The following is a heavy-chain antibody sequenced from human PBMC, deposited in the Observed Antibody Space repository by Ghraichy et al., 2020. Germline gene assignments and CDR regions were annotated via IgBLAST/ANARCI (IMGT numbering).Heavy chain of an antibody. CDR2: INTNTGNP. Sequence: SVKVSCKASGYIFTDYAMNWVRQAPGQGLEWMGWINTNTGNPTYAQGFTGRFVFSLDTPVTTAYLQISSLKAEDTAVYYCARGGQWLDRWGQGTLVTVSS. J-gene: IGHJ4*02. CDR1: GYIFTDYA. D-gene: IGHD6-19*01. V-gene: IGHV7-4-1*02. CDR3: ARGGQWLDR.